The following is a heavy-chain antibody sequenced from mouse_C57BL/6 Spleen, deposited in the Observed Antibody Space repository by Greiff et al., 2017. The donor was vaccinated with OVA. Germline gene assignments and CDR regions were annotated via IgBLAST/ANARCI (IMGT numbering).Heavy chain of an antibody. CDR3: ARPYGGKENWYFDV. CDR2: IDPSDSYT. V-gene: IGHV1-69*01. CDR1: GYTFTSYW. Sequence: QVQLQQPGAELVMPGASVKLSCKASGYTFTSYWMHWVKQRPGQGLEWIGEIDPSDSYTNYNQKFKGKSTLTVDKSSSTAYMQLSSLTSEDSAVYYCARPYGGKENWYFDVWGTGTTVTVSS. J-gene: IGHJ1*03. D-gene: IGHD1-1*01.